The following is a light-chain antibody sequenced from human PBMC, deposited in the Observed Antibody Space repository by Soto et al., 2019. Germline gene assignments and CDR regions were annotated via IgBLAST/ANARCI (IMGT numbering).Light chain of an antibody. J-gene: IGKJ1*01. CDR3: QQYYSSCT. Sequence: EIVLTQSPATLSLSPGEEATLSCRASQSISSTFLAWYQQKPGEAPRVLIYGASRRATGIPDRFSGSGSATDFTLTISRQEPEDFALYYWQQYYSSCTFGKGTKVEMK. CDR2: GAS. CDR1: QSISSTF. V-gene: IGKV3-20*01.